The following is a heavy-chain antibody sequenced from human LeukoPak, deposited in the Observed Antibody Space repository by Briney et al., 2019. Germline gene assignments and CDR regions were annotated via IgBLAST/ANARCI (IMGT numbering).Heavy chain of an antibody. CDR1: GFTFGSYS. CDR3: ARTGLYCSSTSCWGDY. D-gene: IGHD2-2*01. CDR2: ISSSSSYI. J-gene: IGHJ4*02. Sequence: GGSLRLSCAASGFTFGSYSMNWVRQAPGKGLEWVSSISSSSSYIYYADSVKGRFTISRDNAKNSLYLQMNSLGAEDTAVYYCARTGLYCSSTSCWGDYWGQGTLVTVSS. V-gene: IGHV3-21*01.